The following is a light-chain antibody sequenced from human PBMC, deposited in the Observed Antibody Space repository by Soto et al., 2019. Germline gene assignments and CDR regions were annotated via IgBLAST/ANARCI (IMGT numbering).Light chain of an antibody. Sequence: DIQLTQSPALLSASVGDRATITCRASQGINSNLAWYQQKPGKTPKLLVYAASTLHSGVPSRFSGSGSGTEFTLTISSLQPEDFATYYCQQLNGYPITFGPGTKVDI. CDR1: QGINSN. J-gene: IGKJ3*01. CDR2: AAS. V-gene: IGKV1-9*01. CDR3: QQLNGYPIT.